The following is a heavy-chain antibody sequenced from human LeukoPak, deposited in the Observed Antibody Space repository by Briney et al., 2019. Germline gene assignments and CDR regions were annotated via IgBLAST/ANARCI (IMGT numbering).Heavy chain of an antibody. D-gene: IGHD5-18*01. V-gene: IGHV1-8*01. CDR3: ARDTAMSRGAGY. J-gene: IGHJ4*02. CDR1: GYTFTSYD. Sequence: WASVKVSCKASGYTFTSYDINWVRQATGQGLEWMGWMNPNSGNTGYAQKFQGRVTMTRNTSISTAYMELSSLRSEDTAVYYCARDTAMSRGAGYWGQGTLVTVSS. CDR2: MNPNSGNT.